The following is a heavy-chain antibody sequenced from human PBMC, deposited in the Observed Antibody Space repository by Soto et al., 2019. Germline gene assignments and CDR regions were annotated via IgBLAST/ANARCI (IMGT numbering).Heavy chain of an antibody. Sequence: GGSLRLSCAASGFTFSDYYMSWIRQAPGKGLEWVSYISSSGSTIYYADSVKGRFTISRDNAKNSLYLQMNSLRAEDTAVYYCARDFPNIVVVPAAIDYWGQGTLVTVSS. J-gene: IGHJ4*02. D-gene: IGHD2-2*01. V-gene: IGHV3-11*01. CDR2: ISSSGSTI. CDR3: ARDFPNIVVVPAAIDY. CDR1: GFTFSDYY.